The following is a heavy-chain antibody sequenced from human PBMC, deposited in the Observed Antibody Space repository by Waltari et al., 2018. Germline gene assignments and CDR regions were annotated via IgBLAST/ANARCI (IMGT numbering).Heavy chain of an antibody. CDR1: GYTFTSYG. CDR3: ARDLPPDSSSWYLYGMDV. CDR2: ISAYNGNT. D-gene: IGHD6-13*01. J-gene: IGHJ6*02. V-gene: IGHV1-18*01. Sequence: QVQLVQSGAEVKKPGASVKVSCKASGYTFTSYGISWVRQHPGQRLEWMGWISAYNGNTNYAQKLQGRVTMTTDTSTSTAYMELRSLRSDDTAVYYCARDLPPDSSSWYLYGMDVWGQGTTVTVSS.